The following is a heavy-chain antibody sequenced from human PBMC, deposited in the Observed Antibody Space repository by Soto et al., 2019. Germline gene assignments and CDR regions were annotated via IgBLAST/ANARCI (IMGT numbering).Heavy chain of an antibody. Sequence: PGGSLRLSCAASGFTFSSYAMSWVRQAPGKGLEWVSAISGSGGSTYYADSVKGRFTISRDNSKNTLYLQMNSLRAEDTAIYYCARVTLKAGNWFDPWGQGTLVTVSS. CDR1: GFTFSSYA. J-gene: IGHJ5*02. CDR2: ISGSGGST. CDR3: ARVTLKAGNWFDP. V-gene: IGHV3-23*01.